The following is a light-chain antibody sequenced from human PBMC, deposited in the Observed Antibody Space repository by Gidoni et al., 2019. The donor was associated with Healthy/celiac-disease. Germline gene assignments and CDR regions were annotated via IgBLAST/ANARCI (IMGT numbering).Light chain of an antibody. V-gene: IGKV3-15*01. CDR1: QSVTSN. Sequence: EIVMSHSPAPLSVSPGERSTHSCRASQSVTSNLAWYQQKTGKAPRLLIYGASTRATGIPARFSGSGSGKEFTITISSQQSEDFAVYYCQQYNNWSTFGQGTKVEIK. CDR3: QQYNNWST. J-gene: IGKJ1*01. CDR2: GAS.